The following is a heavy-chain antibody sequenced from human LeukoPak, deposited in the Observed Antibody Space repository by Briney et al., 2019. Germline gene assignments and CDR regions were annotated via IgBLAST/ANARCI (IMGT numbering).Heavy chain of an antibody. J-gene: IGHJ4*02. CDR2: ISYDGSYK. Sequence: PGGSLRLSCAASGFTFSSYGMHWVRQAPGKGLEWVAVISYDGSYKYYADSVKGRFTISRDNSKNTLYLQMNSLRAEDTAVYYCAKVGDYGDYALDYWGQGTLVTVPS. CDR1: GFTFSSYG. D-gene: IGHD4-17*01. V-gene: IGHV3-30*18. CDR3: AKVGDYGDYALDY.